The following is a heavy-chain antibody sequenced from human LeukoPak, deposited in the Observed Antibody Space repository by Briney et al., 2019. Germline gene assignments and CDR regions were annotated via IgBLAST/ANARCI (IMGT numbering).Heavy chain of an antibody. CDR3: AKVKYHDFWSGYSGHDY. CDR2: IRGSGGST. Sequence: GGSLRLSCAASGFTFSSYAMSWVRQAPGKGLEWVSAIRGSGGSTYYADSVKGRFTISRDNSKNTLYLQMNSLRAEDTAVYYCAKVKYHDFWSGYSGHDYWGQGTLVTVSS. CDR1: GFTFSSYA. D-gene: IGHD3-3*01. J-gene: IGHJ4*02. V-gene: IGHV3-23*01.